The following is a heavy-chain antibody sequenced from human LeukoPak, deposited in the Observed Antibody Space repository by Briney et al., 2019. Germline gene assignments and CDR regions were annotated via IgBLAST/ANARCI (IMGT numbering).Heavy chain of an antibody. CDR3: ARGSLGYCTGGTCLNWFDP. V-gene: IGHV4-30-2*01. D-gene: IGHD2-15*01. Sequence: SETLSLTCTVSSDSISSGAYYWSWIRQPPGKGLEWIGYIFHSGSTFYNPSLKSRVTMSVDRSKNQFSLKLSSVTAADTAVYYCARGSLGYCTGGTCLNWFDPWGQGTLVIVSS. J-gene: IGHJ5*02. CDR1: SDSISSGAYY. CDR2: IFHSGST.